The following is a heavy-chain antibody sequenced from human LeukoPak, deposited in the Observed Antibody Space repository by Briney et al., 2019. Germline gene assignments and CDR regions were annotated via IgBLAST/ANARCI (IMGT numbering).Heavy chain of an antibody. Sequence: PGGSLRLSCAASGFTFSSYWMSWVRQAPGKGLEWVANIKQDGSEKYYVDSVKGRFTISRDNAKNSLYLQMNSLRAEDTAVYYCARDLACSGGSCYSAHWYFDLWGRGTLVTVSS. CDR2: IKQDGSEK. CDR1: GFTFSSYW. D-gene: IGHD2-15*01. CDR3: ARDLACSGGSCYSAHWYFDL. V-gene: IGHV3-7*01. J-gene: IGHJ2*01.